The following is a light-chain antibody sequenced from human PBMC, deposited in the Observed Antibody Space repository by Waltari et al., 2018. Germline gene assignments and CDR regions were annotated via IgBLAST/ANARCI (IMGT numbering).Light chain of an antibody. V-gene: IGLV3-1*01. Sequence: SYELTQPPSVSVSPGQTASITCSGDKLGNKYACWYQQKSGQSPVLVIYQDRKRPSGIPERFSGSNAGNTATLTISGTQAMDEAYYYCQAWDSNIAVFGGGTKLTVL. CDR1: KLGNKY. CDR3: QAWDSNIAV. CDR2: QDR. J-gene: IGLJ2*01.